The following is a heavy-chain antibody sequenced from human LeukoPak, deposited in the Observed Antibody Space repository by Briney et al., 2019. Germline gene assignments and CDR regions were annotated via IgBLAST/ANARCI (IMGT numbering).Heavy chain of an antibody. Sequence: GGSLRLSCAASGITFSDHYMSWIRQAPGKGLEWLSYISSGGDSIYYADSVKGRFTISRDNAKKSLYLQMNSPRPEDTALYYCAKSGIFQGYYFYYMDVWGKGTTVTISS. CDR2: ISSGGDSI. V-gene: IGHV3-11*01. D-gene: IGHD2-15*01. J-gene: IGHJ6*03. CDR1: GITFSDHY. CDR3: AKSGIFQGYYFYYMDV.